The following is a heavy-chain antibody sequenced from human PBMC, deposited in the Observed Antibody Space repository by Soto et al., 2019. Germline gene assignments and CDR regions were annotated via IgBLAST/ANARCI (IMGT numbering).Heavy chain of an antibody. Sequence: EVQLVESGGGLVQRGGSLRLSCAASGFTFSSYSMNWVRQAPGKGLEWVSSISSSSSYIYYADSVKGRFTFSRDNAKNSLYLQMNSQRAEDTAVYYCARDKSLAHYYYYGMDVWGQGTTVTVSS. CDR3: ARDKSLAHYYYYGMDV. D-gene: IGHD3-16*02. J-gene: IGHJ6*02. CDR2: ISSSSSYI. CDR1: GFTFSSYS. V-gene: IGHV3-21*01.